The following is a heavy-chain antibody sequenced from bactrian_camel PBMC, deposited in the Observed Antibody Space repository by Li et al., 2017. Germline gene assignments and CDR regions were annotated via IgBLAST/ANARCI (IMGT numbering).Heavy chain of an antibody. CDR1: GYIDSNYC. J-gene: IGHJ6*01. Sequence: HVQLVESGGGSVQGGGSLRLSCAALGYIDSNYCMGWFRQAPGKQREGVAGIDRDGITTYAEAVKGRFTISRDNAEKTLYLQMNSLKPEDTAMYYCAADALDCRVDAPDFGIWGQGTQVTVS. CDR3: AADALDCRVDAPDFGI. V-gene: IGHV3S53*01. CDR2: IDRDGIT. D-gene: IGHD3*01.